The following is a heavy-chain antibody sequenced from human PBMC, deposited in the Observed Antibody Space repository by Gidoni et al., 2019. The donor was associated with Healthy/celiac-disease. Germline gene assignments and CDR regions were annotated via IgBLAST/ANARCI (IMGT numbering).Heavy chain of an antibody. Sequence: EVQLLESGGGLVQPGGSLRLSCAASGFTFSSYALSWVRQAPGKGLEWVSAISGSGGRTYYADSVKGRFTISRDNSKNTLYLQMNSLRAEDTAVYYCAKGGTVTTTFFDYWGQGTLVTVSS. J-gene: IGHJ4*02. CDR3: AKGGTVTTTFFDY. CDR1: GFTFSSYA. D-gene: IGHD4-17*01. CDR2: ISGSGGRT. V-gene: IGHV3-23*01.